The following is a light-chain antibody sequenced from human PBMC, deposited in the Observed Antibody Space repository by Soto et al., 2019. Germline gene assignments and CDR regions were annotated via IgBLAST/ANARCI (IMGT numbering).Light chain of an antibody. CDR3: SSYTSSSTLV. CDR2: EVS. CDR1: SSDVGGYNY. V-gene: IGLV2-14*01. J-gene: IGLJ1*01. Sequence: QSALTQPASVSGSPGQSITISCTGTSSDVGGYNYVSWYQQHPGKAPKLMIHEVSNRPSGVSNRFSASKSGNTASLTISGLQAEDEADYYCSSYTSSSTLVFGTGTKVTVL.